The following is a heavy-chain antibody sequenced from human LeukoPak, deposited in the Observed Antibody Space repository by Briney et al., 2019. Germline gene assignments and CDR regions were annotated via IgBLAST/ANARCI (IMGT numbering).Heavy chain of an antibody. CDR1: GFTFSSYA. Sequence: GGSLRLSCAASGFTFSSYAMSWVRQAPGKGLEWVSAISGSGGSTYYADSVKGRFTISRDNSKNTLYLQMNSLRAEDTAVYYCARDRGHRQWLVRYYYYGMDVWGLGTTVTVSS. D-gene: IGHD6-19*01. J-gene: IGHJ6*02. CDR3: ARDRGHRQWLVRYYYYGMDV. V-gene: IGHV3-23*01. CDR2: ISGSGGST.